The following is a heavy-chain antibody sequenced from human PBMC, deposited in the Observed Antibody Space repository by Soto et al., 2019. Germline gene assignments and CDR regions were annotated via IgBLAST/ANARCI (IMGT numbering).Heavy chain of an antibody. V-gene: IGHV3-23*01. CDR3: VKPPVIKASYYSYDMDV. J-gene: IGHJ6*02. D-gene: IGHD4-4*01. CDR1: GFTFSTYP. CDR2: ISGSGIST. Sequence: PGGSLRLSCAASGFTFSTYPMSWVRQAPGKGLEWVSGISGSGISTYYTDSVKGRFTISRDNSKNTVFLQMNSLRDEDTAVYYCVKPPVIKASYYSYDMDVWGQGTTVTVSS.